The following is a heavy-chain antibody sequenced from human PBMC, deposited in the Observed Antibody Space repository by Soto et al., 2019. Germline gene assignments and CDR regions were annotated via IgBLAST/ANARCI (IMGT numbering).Heavy chain of an antibody. V-gene: IGHV1-69*02. CDR3: ARAYCSSTSCPAPFDY. Sequence: QVQLVQSGAEVKKPGSSVKVSCKASGGTFSSYTISWVRQAPGQGLEWMGRIIPILGIANYAQKFQGRVTITADKSTSTAYMELSSLRPEDTAVYYCARAYCSSTSCPAPFDYWGQGTLVTVSS. CDR1: GGTFSSYT. D-gene: IGHD2-2*01. J-gene: IGHJ4*02. CDR2: IIPILGIA.